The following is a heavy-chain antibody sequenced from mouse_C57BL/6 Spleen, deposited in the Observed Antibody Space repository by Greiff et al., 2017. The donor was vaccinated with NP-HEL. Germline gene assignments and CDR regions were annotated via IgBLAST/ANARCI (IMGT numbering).Heavy chain of an antibody. V-gene: IGHV5-17*01. Sequence: DVKLQESGGGLVKPGGSLKLSCAASGFTFSDYGMHWVRQAPEKGLEWVAYISSGSSTIYYADTVKGRFTISRDNAKNTLFLQMTSLWAEDTAMYYCARPRSYYAMDYWGQGTSVTVSS. J-gene: IGHJ4*01. CDR1: GFTFSDYG. CDR2: ISSGSSTI. CDR3: ARPRSYYAMDY.